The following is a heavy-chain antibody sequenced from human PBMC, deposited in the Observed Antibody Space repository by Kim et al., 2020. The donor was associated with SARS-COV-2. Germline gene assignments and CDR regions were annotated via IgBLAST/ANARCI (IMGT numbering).Heavy chain of an antibody. J-gene: IGHJ6*01. CDR1: GFTFDDYA. Sequence: GGSLRLSCAASGFTFDDYAMHWVRQAPGKGLEWVSGISWNSGSIGYADSVKGRFTISRDNAKNSLYLQMNSLRAEDTALYYCAKVEVPAAAGKNYYYYG. CDR2: ISWNSGSI. D-gene: IGHD6-13*01. CDR3: AKVEVPAAAGKNYYYYG. V-gene: IGHV3-9*01.